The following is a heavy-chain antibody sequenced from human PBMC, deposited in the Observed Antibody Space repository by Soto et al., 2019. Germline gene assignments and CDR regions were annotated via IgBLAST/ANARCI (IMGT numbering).Heavy chain of an antibody. Sequence: SETLSLTCTVSGDSITNYYWSWIRQPPGKGLEWVGNIYYTGSTNYNPSLKSRVTISIDTSKNQFSLRLSSVTAADPAVYYCARDSRVPTWGQGKLVNVPS. J-gene: IGHJ5*02. V-gene: IGHV4-59*01. CDR1: GDSITNYY. CDR2: IYYTGST. CDR3: ARDSRVPT.